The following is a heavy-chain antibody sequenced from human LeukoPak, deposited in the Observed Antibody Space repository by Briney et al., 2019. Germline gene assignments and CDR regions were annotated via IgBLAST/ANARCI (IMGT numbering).Heavy chain of an antibody. CDR3: ARVAELGYYYYYMDV. Sequence: ASVKVSCEASGYTFTGYYMHWVRQAPGQGLEWMGWINPNSGGTNYAQKFQGRVTMTRDTSISTAYMELSRLRSDDTAVYYCARVAELGYYYYYMDVWGKGTTVTVSS. CDR1: GYTFTGYY. J-gene: IGHJ6*03. D-gene: IGHD3-10*01. V-gene: IGHV1-2*02. CDR2: INPNSGGT.